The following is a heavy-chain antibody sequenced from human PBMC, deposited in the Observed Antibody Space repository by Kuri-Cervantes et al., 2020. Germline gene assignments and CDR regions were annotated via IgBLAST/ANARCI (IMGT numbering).Heavy chain of an antibody. D-gene: IGHD3-22*01. V-gene: IGHV4-39*07. CDR3: ARANDSSGYSVDY. Sequence: SETLSLTCTVSGGSISSSSYYWGWIRQPPGKGLEWIGYIYHSGSTYYNPSLKSRVTISVDRSKNQFSLKLSSVTAADTAVYYCARANDSSGYSVDYWGQGTLVTVSS. J-gene: IGHJ4*02. CDR2: IYHSGST. CDR1: GGSISSSSYY.